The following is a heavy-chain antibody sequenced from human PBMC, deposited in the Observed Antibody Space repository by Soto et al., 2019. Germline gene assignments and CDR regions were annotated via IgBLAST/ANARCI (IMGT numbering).Heavy chain of an antibody. CDR1: GFTFSSYA. CDR3: AKDRENYSGSDHIDY. CDR2: ISGSGGST. J-gene: IGHJ4*02. V-gene: IGHV3-23*01. Sequence: PGGSLRLSCAASGFTFSSYAMSWVRQAPGKGLEWVSGISGSGGSTYYADSVKGRLTISRDNSKNTLYLQMNSLRAEDTAVYYCAKDRENYSGSDHIDYWGQGTLVTVSS. D-gene: IGHD5-12*01.